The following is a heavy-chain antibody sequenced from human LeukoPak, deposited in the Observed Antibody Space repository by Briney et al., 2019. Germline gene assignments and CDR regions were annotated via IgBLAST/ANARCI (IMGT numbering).Heavy chain of an antibody. CDR3: ARHGDDILTGSED. V-gene: IGHV1-2*02. Sequence: ASVTVSFKASGYTFTGYYMHWVRQAPGQGLEWMGWINPNSGGTNYAQKFQGRVTMTRDTSISTAYMELSRLRSDDTAVYYCARHGDDILTGSEDWGQGTLVTVSS. CDR2: INPNSGGT. CDR1: GYTFTGYY. D-gene: IGHD3-9*01. J-gene: IGHJ4*02.